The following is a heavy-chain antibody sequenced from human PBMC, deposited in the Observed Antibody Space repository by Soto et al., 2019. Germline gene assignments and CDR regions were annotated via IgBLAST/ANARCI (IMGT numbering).Heavy chain of an antibody. V-gene: IGHV1-69*06. J-gene: IGHJ4*02. D-gene: IGHD3-3*01. CDR3: ARRDTSGFLRYFDN. CDR2: IVPNVGTV. Sequence: QMQLVQSGAEVKKHGSSVKVSCKASGGTLSSFINYPINWVRQAPGQGLEWTGGIVPNVGTVNYAQKIQGIVTITADKSTGTAYMGLSSLRSEDTALYFCARRDTSGFLRYFDNWGQGTLVTVSS. CDR1: GGTLSSFINYP.